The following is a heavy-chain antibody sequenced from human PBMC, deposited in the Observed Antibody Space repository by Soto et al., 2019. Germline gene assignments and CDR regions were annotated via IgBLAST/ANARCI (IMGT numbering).Heavy chain of an antibody. CDR3: ARRAVVAVTGSLDNWLDP. CDR2: VYSSGST. V-gene: IGHV4-61*08. D-gene: IGHD2-21*01. CDR1: GGSISSGGYN. Sequence: SETLSLTCAVSGGSISSGGYNWNWLRQPPGKALEWIGYVYSSGSTNYNPSLKSRVTISVDTSRNQFSLKVNSVTAADTAMYYCARRAVVAVTGSLDNWLDPWGQGILVTVSS. J-gene: IGHJ5*02.